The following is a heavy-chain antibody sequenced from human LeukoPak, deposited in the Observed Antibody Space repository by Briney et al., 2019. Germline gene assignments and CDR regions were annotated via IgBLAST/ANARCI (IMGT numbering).Heavy chain of an antibody. CDR2: IYHSGST. D-gene: IGHD5-12*01. J-gene: IGHJ4*02. V-gene: IGHV4-30-2*01. CDR3: ARAHRVATIYLDY. Sequence: SQTLSLTCAVSGGSISSGGYSWSWLRQPPGKGLEWIGYIYHSGSTYYNPSLKSRVTISVDRSKNQFSLKLSSVTAADTAVYYCARAHRVATIYLDYWGQGTLVTVSS. CDR1: GGSISSGGYS.